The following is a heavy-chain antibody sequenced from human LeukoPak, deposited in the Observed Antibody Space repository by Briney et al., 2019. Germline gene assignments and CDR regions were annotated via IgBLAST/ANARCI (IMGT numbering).Heavy chain of an antibody. V-gene: IGHV1-46*01. CDR3: ARDNARYSYGLAPFDY. D-gene: IGHD5-18*01. CDR2: INPSGGST. CDR1: GYTFTSYY. J-gene: IGHJ4*02. Sequence: ASVKVSCKASGYTFTSYYMHWVRQAPGQGLEWMGIINPSGGSTSYAQKFQGRVTMTRDMSTSTVYMELSSLRSEDTAVYYCARDNARYSYGLAPFDYWGQGTLVTVSS.